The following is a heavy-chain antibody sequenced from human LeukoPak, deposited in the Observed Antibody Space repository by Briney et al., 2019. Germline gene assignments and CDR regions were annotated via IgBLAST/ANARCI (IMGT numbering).Heavy chain of an antibody. D-gene: IGHD6-19*01. CDR1: GFTFSSYA. V-gene: IGHV3-23*01. J-gene: IGHJ6*02. CDR3: ATTISRYSSGWLYADYYYGMDV. Sequence: GSLRLSCAASGFTFSSYAMSWVRQAPGKGLEWVSAISRSGASTYYADSVKGRFTISRDNSKNTLYLQMNSLRAEDTAVYYCATTISRYSSGWLYADYYYGMDVWGQGTTVTVSS. CDR2: ISRSGAST.